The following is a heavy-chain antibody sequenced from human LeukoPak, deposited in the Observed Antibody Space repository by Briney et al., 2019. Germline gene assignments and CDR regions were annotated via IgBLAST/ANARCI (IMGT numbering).Heavy chain of an antibody. V-gene: IGHV3-48*03. J-gene: IGHJ5*02. D-gene: IGHD2-21*01. CDR3: ARSPDVVETWFDP. Sequence: GGSLRLSCAASGFTFSSNEMNWVRQAPGKGLEWVSFISSSGSAIYYADSVKGRFTISRDNAKNSLYLLMNSLRAEDTAVYYCARSPDVVETWFDPWGQGTLVTVSS. CDR2: ISSSGSAI. CDR1: GFTFSSNE.